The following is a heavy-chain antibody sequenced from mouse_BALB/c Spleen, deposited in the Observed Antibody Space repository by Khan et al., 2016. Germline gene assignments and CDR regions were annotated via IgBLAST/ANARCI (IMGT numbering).Heavy chain of an antibody. D-gene: IGHD2-3*01. V-gene: IGHV9-3-1*01. CDR3: AGWLLTAWYFDV. Sequence: QIQLVQSGPELKKPGEIVKISCKASGYTFTNYGMNWVKQAPGKGLKWMGWINTYTGEPTYADDFKGRFAFSLETSANTAYLQIDNLNNEDTATFFCAGWLLTAWYFDVWGAGTTVTVSS. CDR1: GYTFTNYG. CDR2: INTYTGEP. J-gene: IGHJ1*01.